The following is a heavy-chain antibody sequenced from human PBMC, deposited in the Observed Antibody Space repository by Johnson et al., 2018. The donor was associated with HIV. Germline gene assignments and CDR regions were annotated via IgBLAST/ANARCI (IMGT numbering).Heavy chain of an antibody. CDR1: GFTFSDYY. Sequence: VQLAESGGGLAQPGGPLRLPCAASGFTFSDYYMRWIRQAPGKRLEWVAYIGRCGGTFYYADSVKGRFTISRDNAKNSLYLQLNSLRAEETVLYYCARDHCTGGVCYGLQAFDIWGQGKMVTVSS. CDR2: IGRCGGTF. V-gene: IGHV3-11*01. J-gene: IGHJ3*02. D-gene: IGHD2-8*02. CDR3: ARDHCTGGVCYGLQAFDI.